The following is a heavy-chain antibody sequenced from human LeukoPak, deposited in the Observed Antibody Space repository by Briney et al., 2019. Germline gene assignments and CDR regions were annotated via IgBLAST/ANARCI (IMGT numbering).Heavy chain of an antibody. CDR2: IYSGGST. CDR1: GFTVSRDH. Sequence: GGSPRLSCAASGFTVSRDHMTWVRQAPGKGLEWVSGIYSGGSTDYADSVKGRFTISRDNSKNTLYLQMNSLRAEDTAVYYCARPYGFSYYYGMDVWGQGTTVTVSS. D-gene: IGHD3-10*01. V-gene: IGHV3-53*01. J-gene: IGHJ6*02. CDR3: ARPYGFSYYYGMDV.